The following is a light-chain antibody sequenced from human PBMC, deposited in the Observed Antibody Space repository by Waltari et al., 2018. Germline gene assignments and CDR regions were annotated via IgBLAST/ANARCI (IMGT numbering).Light chain of an antibody. Sequence: SYVLTQPPSASVATGETARITCGGDNVGSKSVHWHQQKPGQAPLLVVYDDTARPSGIPDRFSASNSGNTATLTISRVENGDEADYYCQVWDTTSDRVVFGGGTKLTVL. V-gene: IGLV3-21*02. CDR3: QVWDTTSDRVV. CDR2: DDT. CDR1: NVGSKS. J-gene: IGLJ2*01.